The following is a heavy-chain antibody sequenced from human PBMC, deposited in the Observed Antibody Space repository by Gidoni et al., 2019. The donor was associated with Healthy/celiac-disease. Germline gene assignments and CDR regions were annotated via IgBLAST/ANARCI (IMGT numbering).Heavy chain of an antibody. V-gene: IGHV1-18*01. CDR2: ISAYNGNT. CDR3: AREGITMVRGADRLFGMDV. J-gene: IGHJ6*02. CDR1: GYTFTSSG. Sequence: VPLVQSRAEVTKPGAPVKVSCKPSGYTFTSSGIGWVRQAPGQGLEWMGWISAYNGNTNYAQKLQGRVTMTTDTATSTAYMELRSLRSDDTAVYYCAREGITMVRGADRLFGMDVWGQGTTVTVSS. D-gene: IGHD3-10*01.